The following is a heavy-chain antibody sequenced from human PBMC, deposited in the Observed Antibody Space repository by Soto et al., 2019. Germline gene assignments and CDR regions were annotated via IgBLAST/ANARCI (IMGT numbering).Heavy chain of an antibody. V-gene: IGHV1-3*01. D-gene: IGHD2-21*02. CDR1: GYSFTSYA. CDR3: ARSIVVVTALDY. J-gene: IGHJ4*02. CDR2: INAGNGNT. Sequence: GASVKVCCKASGYSFTSYAMHWVRQAPGQRLEWMGWINAGNGNTKYSQKFQGRVTITRDTSASTAYMELSSLRSEDTAVYYCARSIVVVTALDYWGQGTLVTSPQ.